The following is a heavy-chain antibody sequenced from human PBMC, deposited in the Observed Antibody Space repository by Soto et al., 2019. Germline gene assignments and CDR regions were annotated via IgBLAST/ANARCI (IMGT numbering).Heavy chain of an antibody. CDR1: GGPIRSSSHY. CDR3: AREGGYVDY. V-gene: IGHV4-39*02. CDR2: IDESGDS. J-gene: IGHJ4*02. Sequence: SETLSLTCTVSGGPIRSSSHYWGWIRQSPGTGLEWIGSIDESGDSYYNPSLKSRVTIFVDTSKNQFSLKLISVTGADSAIYYCAREGGYVDYWGQGALVTVSS. D-gene: IGHD1-1*01.